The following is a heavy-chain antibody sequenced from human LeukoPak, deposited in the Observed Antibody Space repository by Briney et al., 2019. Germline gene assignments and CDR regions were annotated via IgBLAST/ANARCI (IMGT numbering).Heavy chain of an antibody. CDR3: ARVLADYYDSSGIDY. CDR1: GYTFTSYD. D-gene: IGHD3-22*01. J-gene: IGHJ4*02. Sequence: ASVKVSCKASGYTFTSYDINWVRQATGQGLEWRGWMNPNSGNTGYAQKFQGRVTMTRNTSISTAYMELSSVRSEDTAVYYCARVLADYYDSSGIDYWGQETLVTVSS. V-gene: IGHV1-8*01. CDR2: MNPNSGNT.